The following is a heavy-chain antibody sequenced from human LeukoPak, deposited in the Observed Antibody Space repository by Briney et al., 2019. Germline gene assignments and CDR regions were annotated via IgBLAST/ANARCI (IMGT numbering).Heavy chain of an antibody. V-gene: IGHV1-8*03. CDR1: GYTFTSYD. Sequence: ASVKVSCKASGYTFTSYDINWVRQATGQGLEWMGWMNPNSGNTGYAQKFQGRVTITRNTSISTAYMELSSLRSEDTAVYYCARGGYSGYETYYYVDVWGKGTTVTVSS. CDR3: ARGGYSGYETYYYVDV. J-gene: IGHJ6*03. D-gene: IGHD5-12*01. CDR2: MNPNSGNT.